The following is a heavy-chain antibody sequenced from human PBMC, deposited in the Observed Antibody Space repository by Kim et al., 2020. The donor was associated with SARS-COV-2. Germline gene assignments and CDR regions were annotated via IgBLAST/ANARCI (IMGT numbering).Heavy chain of an antibody. V-gene: IGHV3-30*18. CDR3: AKDRGSSLILFIDV. J-gene: IGHJ6*02. CDR1: GFTFSNYD. Sequence: GGSLRLSCAASGFTFSNYDFHWVRQAPGKGLEWVAVVSYHGGTQHYADSVKGRFTISRDNSKNTLYLQMNSLRPEDTAVYYCAKDRGSSLILFIDVWGQG. D-gene: IGHD6-13*01. CDR2: VSYHGGTQ.